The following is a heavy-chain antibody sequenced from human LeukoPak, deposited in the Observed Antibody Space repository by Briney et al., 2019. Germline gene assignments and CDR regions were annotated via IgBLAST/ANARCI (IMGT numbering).Heavy chain of an antibody. V-gene: IGHV3-30-3*01. CDR3: ARDGRGWYGVRVFDY. D-gene: IGHD6-19*01. CDR2: ISYDGSNK. Sequence: PGGSLRLSCAASGFTFSSYAMHWVRQAPGKGLEWVAVISYDGSNKYYADSVKGRFTISKDNSKNTLYLQMNSLRAEDTAVYYSARDGRGWYGVRVFDYWGQGTLVTVSS. J-gene: IGHJ4*02. CDR1: GFTFSSYA.